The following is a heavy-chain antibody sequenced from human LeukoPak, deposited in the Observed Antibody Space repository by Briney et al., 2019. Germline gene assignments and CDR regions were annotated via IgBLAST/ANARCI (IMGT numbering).Heavy chain of an antibody. CDR1: GYSFTDYW. CDR3: ARKKGYADAWWDS. V-gene: IGHV5-51*01. D-gene: IGHD2-8*02. J-gene: IGHJ5*02. Sequence: GESLKISCEGSGYSFTDYWIGWVRQVPGEGLEWMGIIYPGDSDTRYSPSFQGQVTMSADKSISTTYLQWSSLRASDTAIYYCARKKGYADAWWDSWGQGTLVTVSS. CDR2: IYPGDSDT.